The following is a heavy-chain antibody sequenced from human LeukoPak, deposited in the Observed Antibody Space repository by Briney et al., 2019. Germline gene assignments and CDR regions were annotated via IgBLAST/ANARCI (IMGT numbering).Heavy chain of an antibody. V-gene: IGHV3-30*04. J-gene: IGHJ6*03. CDR3: ARDRAYDYYMDV. CDR1: GFTFRSNA. D-gene: IGHD4/OR15-4a*01. CDR2: TTFDGTNK. Sequence: GSLRLSCAASGFTFRSNAMHSVRQAPGKGLECVSVTTFDGTNKYYADSVKGRFTISRDNSKNTLYLQMNRLRVEDTAVYYCARDRAYDYYMDVWGKGTTVTVSS.